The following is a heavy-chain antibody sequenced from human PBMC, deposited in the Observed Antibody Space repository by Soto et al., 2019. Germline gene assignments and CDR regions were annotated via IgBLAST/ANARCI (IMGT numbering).Heavy chain of an antibody. CDR1: GYTFTSYG. V-gene: IGHV1-18*01. CDR3: ARAANYGWGYYYGMDV. CDR2: ISAYNGNT. J-gene: IGHJ6*02. Sequence: QVQLVQSGAEVKKPGASVKVSCKASGYTFTSYGISWVRQAPGQGLEWMGWISAYNGNTNYAPKLQGRVTMTTDTTTSTADMELRSLRSDDTAVYYCARAANYGWGYYYGMDVWGQGTTVTVSS. D-gene: IGHD6-19*01.